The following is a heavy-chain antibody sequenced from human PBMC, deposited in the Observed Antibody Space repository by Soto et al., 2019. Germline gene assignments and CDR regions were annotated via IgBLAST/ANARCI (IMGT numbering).Heavy chain of an antibody. CDR2: ISGSGGVT. CDR1: GFTFTTYA. Sequence: EVQLLESGGGLVQPGGSLRLSCAASGFTFTTYAMSWVRQAPGKGLEWVSDISGSGGVTYYADSVKGRFTVSRDNFKNTLYLQMNSLRAEDTAMYYCTKESITVPLSQFDYWGQGTLVTVSS. J-gene: IGHJ4*02. V-gene: IGHV3-23*01. CDR3: TKESITVPLSQFDY. D-gene: IGHD3-16*01.